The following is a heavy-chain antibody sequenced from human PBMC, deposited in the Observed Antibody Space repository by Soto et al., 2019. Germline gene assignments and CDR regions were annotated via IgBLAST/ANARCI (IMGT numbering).Heavy chain of an antibody. CDR1: GGTFSSYA. CDR2: IIPIFGTA. Sequence: QVQLVQSGAEVKKPGSSVKVSCKASGGTFSSYAISWVRQAPGQGLEWMGGIIPIFGTANYAQKFQGRVTITEDKSTSTAYMELSSLRSEDTAVYYCANYCSSTSFEASYYYYGMDVWGQGTTVTVSS. D-gene: IGHD2-2*01. J-gene: IGHJ6*02. V-gene: IGHV1-69*06. CDR3: ANYCSSTSFEASYYYYGMDV.